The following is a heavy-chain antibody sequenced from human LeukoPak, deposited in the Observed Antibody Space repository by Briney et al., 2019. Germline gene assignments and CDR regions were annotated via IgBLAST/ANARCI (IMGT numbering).Heavy chain of an antibody. CDR3: AKDAGGYYGSGAAYYFDY. CDR1: GFTFDDYA. Sequence: PGGSLRLSCAASGFTFDDYAMHWVRQAPGKGLEWVSGISWNSGSIGYADSVKGRFTISRDNAKNSLYLQMNSLRAEDTALYYCAKDAGGYYGSGAAYYFDYWGQGTLVTVSS. D-gene: IGHD3-10*01. V-gene: IGHV3-9*01. CDR2: ISWNSGSI. J-gene: IGHJ4*02.